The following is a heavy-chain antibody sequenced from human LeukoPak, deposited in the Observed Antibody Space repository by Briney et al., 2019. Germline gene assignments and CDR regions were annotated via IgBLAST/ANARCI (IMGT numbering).Heavy chain of an antibody. CDR2: INPSGGST. Sequence: ASVKVSCKASGYTFTSYYMHWVRQAPGQGLGWMGIINPSGGSTSYAQKFQGRVTMTRDTSTSTVYMELSSLRSEDTAVYYCAREGSGSYFNPSRDFDYWGQGTLVTVSS. V-gene: IGHV1-46*01. CDR3: AREGSGSYFNPSRDFDY. CDR1: GYTFTSYY. D-gene: IGHD1-26*01. J-gene: IGHJ4*02.